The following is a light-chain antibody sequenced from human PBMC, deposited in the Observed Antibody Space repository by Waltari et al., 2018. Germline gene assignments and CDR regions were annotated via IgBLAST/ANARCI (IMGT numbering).Light chain of an antibody. V-gene: IGLV2-14*01. CDR3: SSYTRRSYRV. CDR1: SSDVGFYDF. Sequence: QSALTQPASVSGSPGQSITISCTGTSSDVGFYDFVSWFQQHPGKAPKVMIYKVNNRPSGVSNRFSGSKSANTASLTISGLQAEDEADYYCSSYTRRSYRVFGGGTQLTVL. CDR2: KVN. J-gene: IGLJ3*02.